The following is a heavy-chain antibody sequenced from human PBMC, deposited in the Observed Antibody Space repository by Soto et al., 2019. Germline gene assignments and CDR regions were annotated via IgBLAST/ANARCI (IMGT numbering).Heavy chain of an antibody. CDR2: ISDSGTRT. CDR1: GFNA. V-gene: IGHV3-23*01. CDR3: AKDGIRKDDY. J-gene: IGHJ4*02. Sequence: EVQLLESGGGFIQPGGSLRLSCSASGFNAMSWVRQAPGKGLEWVSSISDSGTRTFYADSVKGRFAISRDTSKNTVYMQMNNVRVGDTALYYCAKDGIRKDDYWGQGTVVTVSS.